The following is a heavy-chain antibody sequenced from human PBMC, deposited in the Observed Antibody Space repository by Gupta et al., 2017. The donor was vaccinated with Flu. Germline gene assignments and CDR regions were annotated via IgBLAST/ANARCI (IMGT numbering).Heavy chain of an antibody. Sequence: EVQLLESGGGLVQPGESLRLPCAASGFTFSRYAMGWVRQAPGKGLEWVSTTELRGGGTYYADSVKGRFTISRDDSKNTLNLQMNSLRGEDTAVYYCAKVASGPPGYFYYGMDGWGQGTTVTVSS. J-gene: IGHJ6*02. CDR3: AKVASGPPGYFYYGMDG. CDR2: TELRGGGT. V-gene: IGHV3-23*01. CDR1: GFTFSRYA. D-gene: IGHD3-3*01.